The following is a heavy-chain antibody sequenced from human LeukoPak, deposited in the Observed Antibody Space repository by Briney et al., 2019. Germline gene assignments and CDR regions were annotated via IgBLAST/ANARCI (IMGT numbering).Heavy chain of an antibody. J-gene: IGHJ4*02. V-gene: IGHV3-11*01. CDR2: ISSSGSTI. Sequence: GSLRPSFAAPGFTFSGYYLSWIRQAPGKGLGWVSYISSSGSTIYYADSVKGRFTISRDNAKNSLYLQMNSLRAEDTAVYYCARGSSRGLFTYWGQGTLVTVSS. CDR1: GFTFSGYY. D-gene: IGHD6-13*01. CDR3: ARGSSRGLFTY.